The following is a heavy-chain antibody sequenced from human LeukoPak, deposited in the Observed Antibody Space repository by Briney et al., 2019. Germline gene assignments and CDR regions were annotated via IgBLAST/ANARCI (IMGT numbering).Heavy chain of an antibody. J-gene: IGHJ6*02. Sequence: PGRSLRLSCAASGFTFSSYGMHWVRQAPCKGLEWVAVIWYDGSNKYYADSVKGRFTISRDNSKNTLYLQTNSLRAEDTAVYYCARTLFPYDSSGLTERYYYGMDVWGQGTTVTVSS. D-gene: IGHD3-22*01. V-gene: IGHV3-33*01. CDR1: GFTFSSYG. CDR3: ARTLFPYDSSGLTERYYYGMDV. CDR2: IWYDGSNK.